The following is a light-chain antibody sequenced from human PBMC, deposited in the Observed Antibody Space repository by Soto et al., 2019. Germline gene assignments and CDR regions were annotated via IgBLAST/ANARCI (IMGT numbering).Light chain of an antibody. Sequence: EIVLTQSPATLSLSPGERATLSCRASQSISFYLTWYQHKPGQAPRLLIYDASNRATGIPARFSGSGYGTEFTLTISSLEPEDFAVYYCQQRSNWPTFGQGTRLEIK. V-gene: IGKV3-11*01. CDR1: QSISFY. CDR3: QQRSNWPT. CDR2: DAS. J-gene: IGKJ5*01.